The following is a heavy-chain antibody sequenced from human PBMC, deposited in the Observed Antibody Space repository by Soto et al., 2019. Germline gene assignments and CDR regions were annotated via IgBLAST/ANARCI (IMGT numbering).Heavy chain of an antibody. CDR2: VTHVGGT. V-gene: IGHV4-34*02. CDR1: GGSISTYY. J-gene: IGHJ4*02. Sequence: QVQLQQWGAGLLKPSETLSLTCGVSGGSISTYYWNWIRQSPGRGLEYIGEVTHVGGTNYNPSLKGLVRISVHSSRNHLSLHLNSVTAAYCAIYYCVTSRGWLQTSGDLAYWGQGSVFIVSS. CDR3: VTSRGWLQTSGDLAY. D-gene: IGHD5-12*01.